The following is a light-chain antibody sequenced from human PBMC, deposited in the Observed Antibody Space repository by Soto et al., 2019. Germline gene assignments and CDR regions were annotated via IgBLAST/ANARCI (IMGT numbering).Light chain of an antibody. CDR1: QSISDW. J-gene: IGKJ1*01. CDR2: RAS. V-gene: IGKV1-5*03. Sequence: DIQMTQSPSTLSASIGDRVTITCRASQSISDWLAWYQQKPGKAPKLLIYRASNLESGVPSRFSGSGSGTESTLTISILQPDDAATYYRQQYNGYSRAFGQGTKVEIK. CDR3: QQYNGYSRA.